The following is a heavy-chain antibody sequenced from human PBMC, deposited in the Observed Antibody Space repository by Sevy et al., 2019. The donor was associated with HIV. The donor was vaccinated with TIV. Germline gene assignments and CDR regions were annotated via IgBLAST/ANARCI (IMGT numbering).Heavy chain of an antibody. Sequence: ASVKVSCKASGGTFSSYAISWVRQAPGQGLEWMGGIIPIFGTANYAQKFQGRVTITADESTSTAYMELSSLRSEDTAVYYCAREGVGYYYYYGMDVWGQGTTVTVSS. V-gene: IGHV1-69*13. CDR3: AREGVGYYYYYGMDV. D-gene: IGHD3-3*01. J-gene: IGHJ6*02. CDR1: GGTFSSYA. CDR2: IIPIFGTA.